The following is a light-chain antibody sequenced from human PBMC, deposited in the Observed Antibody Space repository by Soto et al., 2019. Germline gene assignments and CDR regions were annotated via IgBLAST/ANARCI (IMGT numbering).Light chain of an antibody. CDR1: SSNIGSNY. J-gene: IGLJ2*01. V-gene: IGLV1-47*01. CDR3: AAWDDSLSGVV. CDR2: RNN. Sequence: QSVLTQPPSASGTPGQRVTISCSGSSSNIGSNYVYWYQQLPGTAPKLLIYRNNQRPSGVPDRFSGSKSGTSAPLAISGLGSEDEADYYCAAWDDSLSGVVFGGGTKLTVL.